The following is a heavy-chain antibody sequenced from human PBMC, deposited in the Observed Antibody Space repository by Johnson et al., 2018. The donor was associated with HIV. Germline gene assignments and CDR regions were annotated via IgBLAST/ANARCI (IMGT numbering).Heavy chain of an antibody. CDR2: IKEDGTEK. J-gene: IGHJ3*01. D-gene: IGHD3-22*01. CDR1: GFTFNDYG. Sequence: VQLVESGGGVVRPGGSLRLSCAASGFTFNDYGMSWVRQAPGKGLEWVANIKEDGTEKYYVDSVKGRFTISRDNAKTSLYLQMNSLRAEETAVYYCARGSTMRVSAFDLWGQGTMVTVSS. V-gene: IGHV3-7*01. CDR3: ARGSTMRVSAFDL.